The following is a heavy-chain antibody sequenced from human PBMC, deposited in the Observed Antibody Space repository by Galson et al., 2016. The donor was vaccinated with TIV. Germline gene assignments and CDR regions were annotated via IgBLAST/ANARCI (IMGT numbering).Heavy chain of an antibody. Sequence: SVKVSCKASGGTFSSYVINWVRQAPGQGLEWMGDIIPLFGTANYGQKFQGRVTITADKSTSTVYMELRSLRSDDTVLYFCAKDRNTAFDTYNCYYGMDVWGQGTTVTVSS. CDR3: AKDRNTAFDTYNCYYGMDV. J-gene: IGHJ6*02. CDR1: GGTFSSYV. CDR2: IIPLFGTA. V-gene: IGHV1-69*06. D-gene: IGHD1-14*01.